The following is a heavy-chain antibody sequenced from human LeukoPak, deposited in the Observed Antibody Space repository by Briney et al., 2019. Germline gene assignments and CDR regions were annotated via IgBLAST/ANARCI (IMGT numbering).Heavy chain of an antibody. J-gene: IGHJ4*02. CDR3: TTVSQPYYFDY. Sequence: GGSLRLSCAASGFTFSNAWLNWVRQAPGKGLEWVGRIKRKTDDGTTDYAAPVKGRFTVSRDDSKKTLYLQMNNLKTEDTAVYYCTTVSQPYYFDYWGQGTLVTVSS. CDR2: IKRKTDDGTT. D-gene: IGHD2-2*01. V-gene: IGHV3-15*01. CDR1: GFTFSNAW.